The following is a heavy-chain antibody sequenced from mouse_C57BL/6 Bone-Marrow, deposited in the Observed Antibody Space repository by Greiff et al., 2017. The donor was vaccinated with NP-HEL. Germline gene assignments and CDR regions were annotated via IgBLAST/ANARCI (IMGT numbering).Heavy chain of an antibody. D-gene: IGHD2-4*01. CDR1: GFTFSSYT. J-gene: IGHJ3*01. CDR3: ARPFYYDYDWFAY. CDR2: ISGGGGNT. V-gene: IGHV5-9*01. Sequence: EVKLMESGGGLVKPGGSLKLSCAASGFTFSSYTMSWVRQTPEKRLEWVATISGGGGNTYYPDSVKGRFTISRDNAKNTLYLQMSSLRSEDTALYYCARPFYYDYDWFAYWGQGTLVTVSA.